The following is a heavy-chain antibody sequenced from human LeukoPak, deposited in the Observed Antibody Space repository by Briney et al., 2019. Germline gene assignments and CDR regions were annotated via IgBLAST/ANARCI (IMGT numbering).Heavy chain of an antibody. D-gene: IGHD3-22*01. J-gene: IGHJ6*03. CDR2: IVVGSGNT. V-gene: IGHV1-58*02. CDR3: ARGLYDSSGYYYYYYYMDV. CDR1: GFTFTSSA. Sequence: ASVKVSCKTSGFTFTSSAIQWVRQARGQRLEWIGWIVVGSGNTNYAQKFQERVTITRDMSTSTAYMELSSLRSEDTAVYYCARGLYDSSGYYYYYYYMDVWGKGTTVTVSS.